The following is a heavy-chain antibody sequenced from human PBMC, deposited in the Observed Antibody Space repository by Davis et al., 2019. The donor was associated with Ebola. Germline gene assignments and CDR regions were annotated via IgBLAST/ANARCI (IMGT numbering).Heavy chain of an antibody. CDR1: GFTFNSYA. J-gene: IGHJ6*03. CDR3: AKPANFYYYYYMDV. D-gene: IGHD2-2*01. CDR2: ITASGGSA. V-gene: IGHV3-23*01. Sequence: GESLKISCAASGFTFNSYAMSWVRQAPGKGLEWVSAITASGGSAYYADSVKGRFTVSRDNAKNTLYLQMNSLRAEDTAVYYCAKPANFYYYYYMDVWGKGTTVTVSS.